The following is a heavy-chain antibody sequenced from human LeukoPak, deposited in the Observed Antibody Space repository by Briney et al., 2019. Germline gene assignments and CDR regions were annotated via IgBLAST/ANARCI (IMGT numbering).Heavy chain of an antibody. Sequence: PSETLSLTFTVSGGSISSYYCSWIRQPPGKGLEWIGYIYYSGSTNYNPSLKSRVTISVDTSKNQFSLKLSSVTAADTAVYYCATRSIYYYYGMDVWGQGTTVTVSS. V-gene: IGHV4-59*08. CDR2: IYYSGST. J-gene: IGHJ6*02. CDR3: ATRSIYYYYGMDV. D-gene: IGHD3-9*01. CDR1: GGSISSYY.